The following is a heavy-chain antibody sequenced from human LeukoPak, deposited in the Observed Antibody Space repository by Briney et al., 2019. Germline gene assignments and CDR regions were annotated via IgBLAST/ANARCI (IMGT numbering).Heavy chain of an antibody. CDR1: GYSFTSHW. Sequence: GESLKISCKGSGYSFTSHWISWVRQMPGKGLEWMGRIDPSDSYTKYSPSFQGHVTISVDKSISIAYLQWSSLKASDTAMYYCARHGSSSYNWFAPWGQGTLVTVSS. CDR2: IDPSDSYT. J-gene: IGHJ5*02. D-gene: IGHD2-2*01. V-gene: IGHV5-10-1*01. CDR3: ARHGSSSYNWFAP.